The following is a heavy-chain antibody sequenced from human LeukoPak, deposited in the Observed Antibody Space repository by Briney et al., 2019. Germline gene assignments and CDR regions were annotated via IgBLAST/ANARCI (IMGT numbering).Heavy chain of an antibody. CDR2: ISESGGTT. CDR3: AKDEDWASGHYLDY. J-gene: IGHJ4*02. D-gene: IGHD3-10*01. V-gene: IGHV3-23*01. Sequence: PGGSLRLSCAASGFTFSSYALSWVRQAPGKGLEWVSAISESGGTTYYADSVKGRLTTSRDSSKNTLYLQMNSLRADDTALYYCAKDEDWASGHYLDYWGQGTLVTVSS. CDR1: GFTFSSYA.